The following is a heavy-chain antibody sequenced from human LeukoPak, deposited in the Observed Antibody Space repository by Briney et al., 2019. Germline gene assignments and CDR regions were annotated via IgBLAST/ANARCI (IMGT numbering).Heavy chain of an antibody. CDR3: ARVRLSHCSSTSCYLGPAVW. D-gene: IGHD2-2*01. CDR1: GYTFTSYG. Sequence: ASVKVSCKASGYTFTSYGISWVRQAPGQGLEWMGWISAYDGNTNYAQKLQGRVTMTTDTSTSTAYMELRSLRSDDTAVYYCARVRLSHCSSTSCYLGPAVWWGQGTMVTVSS. V-gene: IGHV1-18*01. CDR2: ISAYDGNT. J-gene: IGHJ4*02.